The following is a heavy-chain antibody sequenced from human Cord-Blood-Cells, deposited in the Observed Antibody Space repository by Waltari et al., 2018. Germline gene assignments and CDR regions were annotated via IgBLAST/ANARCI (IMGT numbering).Heavy chain of an antibody. CDR3: ARGGGPGIHDSFDI. V-gene: IGHV1-2*02. CDR1: GYTFTGYY. J-gene: IGHJ3*02. CDR2: NNPYSGGT. Sequence: QVQLVQSGAEVKKPGASVKVSCKASGYTFTGYYMHWVRQAPGQGLVWMGRNNPYSGGTNFATKVQGRGNKARDTSISPTYMELSRPGSDDTAVFYLARGGGPGIHDSFDIWGQRKMVTVSS. D-gene: IGHD3-10*01.